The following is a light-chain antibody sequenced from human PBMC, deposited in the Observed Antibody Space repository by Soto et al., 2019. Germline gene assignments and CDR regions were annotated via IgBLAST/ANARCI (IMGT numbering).Light chain of an antibody. Sequence: QSVLTQPPSVSGAPGQRVTISCTGSSSNIGAGYDVHWYQRLPGTAPKVLIYNNNNRPSGVPDRFSGSKSGTSASLAITGLQAEDEADYYCQSYASSLSGAYVFGPGTKLTVL. CDR3: QSYASSLSGAYV. V-gene: IGLV1-40*01. J-gene: IGLJ1*01. CDR2: NNN. CDR1: SSNIGAGYD.